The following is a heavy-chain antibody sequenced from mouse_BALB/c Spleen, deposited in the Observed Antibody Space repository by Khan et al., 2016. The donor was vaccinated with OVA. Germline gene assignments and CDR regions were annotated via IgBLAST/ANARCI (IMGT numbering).Heavy chain of an antibody. Sequence: QVQLKESGPGLVAPSQSLSITCTISGFSLKNYGVHWVRQPPGKGLAWLVVIWSDGSTTYNSALKSRLTISKDNSESQVFLKMNSLQTDDTAMYFCARQPYYHYNIMDYWGQGTSVTVSS. D-gene: IGHD2-10*01. CDR1: GFSLKNYG. V-gene: IGHV2-6-1*01. CDR2: IWSDGST. J-gene: IGHJ4*01. CDR3: ARQPYYHYNIMDY.